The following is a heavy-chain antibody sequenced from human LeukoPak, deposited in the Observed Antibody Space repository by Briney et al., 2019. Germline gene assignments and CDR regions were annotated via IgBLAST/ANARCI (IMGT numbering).Heavy chain of an antibody. CDR2: MNPNSGNT. J-gene: IGHJ6*03. D-gene: IGHD3-16*01. CDR3: ARAGDPYYYYYMDV. V-gene: IGHV1-8*03. Sequence: ASVKASCKASGYTFTSYDINWVRQATGQGLEWMGWMNPNSGNTGYAQKFQGRVTITRNTSISTAYMELSSLRSEDTAVYYCARAGDPYYYYYMDVWGKGTTVTVSS. CDR1: GYTFTSYD.